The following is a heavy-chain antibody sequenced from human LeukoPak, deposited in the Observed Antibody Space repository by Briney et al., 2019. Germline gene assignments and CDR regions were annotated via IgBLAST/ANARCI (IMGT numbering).Heavy chain of an antibody. J-gene: IGHJ4*02. CDR2: ISPSSSTI. D-gene: IGHD6-6*01. CDR3: ASSSSLGN. Sequence: GSLRLSCAASGFTFSNKSMNWVRQAPGKGLEWVSYISPSSSTIYYADSVKGRFTISRDNAKNSLSLQMNSLRAEDTAVYYCASSSSLGNWGQGTLVTVSS. V-gene: IGHV3-48*01. CDR1: GFTFSNKS.